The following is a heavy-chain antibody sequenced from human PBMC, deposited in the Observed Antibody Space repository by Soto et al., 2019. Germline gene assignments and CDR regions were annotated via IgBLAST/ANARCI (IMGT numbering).Heavy chain of an antibody. J-gene: IGHJ4*01. D-gene: IGHD5-18*01. CDR2: IYYIGST. CDR1: GAPIRSGDYY. CDR3: ASVGYGEDKLSY. V-gene: IGHV4-30-4*01. Sequence: SEPLSRTFQFSGAPIRSGDYYWSWVRQAPVKVLEWIGYIYYIGSTYYNPSIKSRLAISLYMYKNVFSLRLTSVAASATAVYFCASVGYGEDKLSYWG.